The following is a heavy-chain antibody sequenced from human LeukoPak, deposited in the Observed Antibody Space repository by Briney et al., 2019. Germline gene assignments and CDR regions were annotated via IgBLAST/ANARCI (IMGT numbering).Heavy chain of an antibody. J-gene: IGHJ4*02. CDR1: GGSISSYY. CDR3: AREYCSGIRCYWVDS. Sequence: PSETLSLTCTVSGGSISSYYWSWIRQPAGKGLEWIGRIYTSGSTNFNPSLKSRVTMSVDTSENQFSLKLSSVTAADTAVYYCAREYCSGIRCYWVDSWGQGTLVTVSS. D-gene: IGHD2-15*01. CDR2: IYTSGST. V-gene: IGHV4-4*07.